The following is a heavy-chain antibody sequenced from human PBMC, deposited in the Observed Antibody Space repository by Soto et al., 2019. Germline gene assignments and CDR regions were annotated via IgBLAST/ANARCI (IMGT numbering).Heavy chain of an antibody. CDR1: GGSVSSFSYY. V-gene: IGHV4-61*01. D-gene: IGHD2-2*01. CDR3: ARGRHCSSTSCTTRRNYYFDY. J-gene: IGHJ4*02. Sequence: SETLSLTCTVSGGSVSSFSYYWSWIRQPPGKGLEWIGYIYYSGSTNYNPSLKSRVTISVDTSKNQFSLKLSSVTAADTAVYYCARGRHCSSTSCTTRRNYYFDYWGQGTLVTV. CDR2: IYYSGST.